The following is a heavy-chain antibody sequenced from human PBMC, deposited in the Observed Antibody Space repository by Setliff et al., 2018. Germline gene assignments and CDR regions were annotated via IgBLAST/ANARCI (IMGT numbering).Heavy chain of an antibody. V-gene: IGHV1-2*06. CDR1: GYTLTELS. CDR2: INPNSGGT. J-gene: IGHJ5*02. Sequence: ASVKVSCKVSGYTLTELSMHWVRQAPGQGLEWMGRINPNSGGTNYAQKFQGRVTMTRDTSISTAYMELSRLRSDDTAVYYCARVRSSSWLVVNWFDPWGQGTLVTVS. CDR3: ARVRSSSWLVVNWFDP. D-gene: IGHD6-13*01.